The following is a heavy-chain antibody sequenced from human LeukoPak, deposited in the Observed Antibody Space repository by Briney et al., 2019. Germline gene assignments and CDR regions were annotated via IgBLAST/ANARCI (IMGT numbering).Heavy chain of an antibody. D-gene: IGHD6-19*01. CDR3: ARDRGIAVAGTWDY. V-gene: IGHV3-21*01. CDR2: ISSSSSYI. J-gene: IGHJ4*02. Sequence: GGSLRLSCAASGFTFSSYSMNWVRQAPGKGLEWVSSISSSSSYIYYADSVKGRFTISRDNAKNSLYLQMNSLRAEDTAVYYCARDRGIAVAGTWDYWGQGTLVTVSS. CDR1: GFTFSSYS.